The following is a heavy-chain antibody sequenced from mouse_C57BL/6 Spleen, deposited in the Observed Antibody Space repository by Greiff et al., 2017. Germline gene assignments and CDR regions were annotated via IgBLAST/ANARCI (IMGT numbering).Heavy chain of an antibody. J-gene: IGHJ3*01. CDR3: ARDYYGSPSWFAY. D-gene: IGHD1-1*01. CDR2: IYPGDGDT. CDR1: GYAFSSYW. V-gene: IGHV1-80*01. Sequence: QVQLQQSGVELVKPGASVKISCKASGYAFSSYWMNWVKQRPGKGLEWIGQIYPGDGDTNYNGKFKGKATLTADKSSSTAYMQLSSLTSEDSAVYFCARDYYGSPSWFAYWGQGTLVTVSA.